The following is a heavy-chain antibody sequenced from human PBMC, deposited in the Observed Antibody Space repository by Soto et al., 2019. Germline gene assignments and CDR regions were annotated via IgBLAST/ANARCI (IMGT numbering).Heavy chain of an antibody. CDR3: ARDRPYYYDSSGYYDY. CDR1: GFTFSSYS. J-gene: IGHJ4*02. V-gene: IGHV3-48*02. D-gene: IGHD3-22*01. Sequence: GGSLRLSCAASGFTFSSYSVNWVRQAPGKGLEWVSYISSSSSTIYYADSVKGRFTISRDNAKNSLYLQMNSLRDEDTAVYYCARDRPYYYDSSGYYDYWGQGTLVTVSS. CDR2: ISSSSSTI.